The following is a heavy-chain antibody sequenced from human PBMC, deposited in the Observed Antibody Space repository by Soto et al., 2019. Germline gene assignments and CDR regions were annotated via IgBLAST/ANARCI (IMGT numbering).Heavy chain of an antibody. Sequence: ASVKVSCKASGYTFTSYDINWVRQATGQGLEWMGWMNPNSGNTGYAQKFQGRVTMTRNISISTAYMELSSLRSEDTAVYYCARGYPDCSSTSCENWFDPWGQGTLVTVSS. J-gene: IGHJ5*02. D-gene: IGHD2-2*01. CDR3: ARGYPDCSSTSCENWFDP. CDR2: MNPNSGNT. CDR1: GYTFTSYD. V-gene: IGHV1-8*01.